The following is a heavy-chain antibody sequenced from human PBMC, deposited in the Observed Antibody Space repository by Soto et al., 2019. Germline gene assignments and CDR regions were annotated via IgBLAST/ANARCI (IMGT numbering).Heavy chain of an antibody. V-gene: IGHV3-74*01. CDR3: ARGWFGPDV. CDR2: IDNAGTDS. Sequence: EVQLVESGGGLVQPGGSLRLSCAASGFTLSGRSMHWVRQAPGKGLVWVSGIDNAGTDSTYADSVKGRFTSSGDNTKNMLYLQMNSLRVEDTAVYYCARGWFGPDVWGKGTTVIVSS. CDR1: GFTLSGRS. D-gene: IGHD3-10*01. J-gene: IGHJ6*04.